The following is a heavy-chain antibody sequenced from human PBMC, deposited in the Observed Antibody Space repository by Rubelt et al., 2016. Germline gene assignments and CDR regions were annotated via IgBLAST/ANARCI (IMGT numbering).Heavy chain of an antibody. CDR3: AREDYCSGGGCHLHHFDY. D-gene: IGHD2-15*01. CDR2: SGSGGFT. Sequence: EVHLVESGGGLVQPGGSLRLSCAASGITFSNYAMSWVRQAPGKGLEWVSVSGSGGFTSYADSVKGRFTISRDNSKNTPLLQMNSVRAEDTAVYYCAREDYCSGGGCHLHHFDYWGQGTLVTVSS. CDR1: GITFSNYA. V-gene: IGHV3-23*04. J-gene: IGHJ4*02.